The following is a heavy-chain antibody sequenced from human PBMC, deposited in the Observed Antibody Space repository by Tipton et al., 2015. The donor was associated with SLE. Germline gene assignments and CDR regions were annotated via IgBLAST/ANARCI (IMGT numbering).Heavy chain of an antibody. V-gene: IGHV4-30-2*01. Sequence: TLSLTCAVSGGSISSGGYYWSWIRQPPGKGLEWIGEINHSGSTNYNPSLKSRVTISLDTSKNQFSLKLSSVTAADTAVYYCARDIWCSSSWYCLDYWGQGTLVTVSS. J-gene: IGHJ4*02. CDR3: ARDIWCSSSWYCLDY. CDR2: INHSGST. D-gene: IGHD6-13*01. CDR1: GGSISSGGYY.